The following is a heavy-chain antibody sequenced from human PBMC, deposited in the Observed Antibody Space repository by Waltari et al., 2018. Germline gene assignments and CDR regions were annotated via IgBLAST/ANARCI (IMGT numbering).Heavy chain of an antibody. CDR1: GDFLSDDH. D-gene: IGHD3-22*01. V-gene: IGHV4-59*08. Sequence: HVQLQESGPGLVKPSETLSLTCTVSGDFLSDDHWTWLRQAPGKGLEWIAYRRNTGGTKCAPSLDSRFTVSAVTSKTQFALRLTSVTAEDTAVYYCARLPTKYFDSLGWVFFDQWGQGILVTVSS. J-gene: IGHJ4*02. CDR2: RRNTGGT. CDR3: ARLPTKYFDSLGWVFFDQ.